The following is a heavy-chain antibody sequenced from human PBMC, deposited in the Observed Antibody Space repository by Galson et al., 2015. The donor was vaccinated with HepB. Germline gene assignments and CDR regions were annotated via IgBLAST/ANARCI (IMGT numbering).Heavy chain of an antibody. CDR1: GFTFSSYA. V-gene: IGHV3-23*01. Sequence: LRLSCAASGFTFSSYAMSWVRQAPGKGLEWVSAISGSGGSTYYADSVKGRFTISRDNSKNTLYLQMNSLRAEDTAVYYCAKSSWGQELGCFDYWGQGTLVTVSS. CDR3: AKSSWGQELGCFDY. CDR2: ISGSGGST. D-gene: IGHD3-16*01. J-gene: IGHJ4*02.